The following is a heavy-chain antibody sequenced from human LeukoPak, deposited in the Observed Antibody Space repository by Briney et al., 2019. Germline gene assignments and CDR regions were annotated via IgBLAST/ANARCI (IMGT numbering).Heavy chain of an antibody. V-gene: IGHV1-46*01. CDR3: ARDLLGVATEGY. CDR2: INPSGGST. CDR1: GYTFTSYY. D-gene: IGHD3-3*01. J-gene: IGHJ4*02. Sequence: EASEKVSCKASGYTFTSYYMHWVRQAPGQGLEWMGIINPSGGSTSYAQKFQGRVTMTRDTSTSTVYMELSSLRSEDTAVYYCARDLLGVATEGYWGQGTLVTVSS.